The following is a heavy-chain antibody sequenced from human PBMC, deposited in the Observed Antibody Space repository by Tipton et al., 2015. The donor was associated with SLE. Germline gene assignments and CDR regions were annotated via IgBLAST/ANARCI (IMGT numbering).Heavy chain of an antibody. V-gene: IGHV4-61*02. J-gene: IGHJ4*02. Sequence: LRLSCTVSGDSMNSGVYYWSWLRQPAGKGLEWIGRIFSSGNTIYNPSLKSRVTISDNTSKNQFSLRLSSVTAADTAVYYCAREGISYCGGDCHGSFDYWGQGSLVTVSS. CDR2: IFSSGNT. CDR1: GDSMNSGVYY. D-gene: IGHD2-21*01. CDR3: AREGISYCGGDCHGSFDY.